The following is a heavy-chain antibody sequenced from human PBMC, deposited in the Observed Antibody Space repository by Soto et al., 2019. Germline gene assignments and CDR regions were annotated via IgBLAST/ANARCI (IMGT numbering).Heavy chain of an antibody. V-gene: IGHV4-39*01. J-gene: IGHJ6*02. D-gene: IGHD3-9*01. CDR3: ARHLYYDISPGYLRPYHYYGMDV. Sequence: PSETLSLTCTVSGGSISSYYWGWIRQPPGKGLEWIGSLYYTDYTDSNPSLRSRVTISVDTSKNQFSLKLTSVTAADTAVYYCARHLYYDISPGYLRPYHYYGMDVWGQGTTVTVSS. CDR2: LYYTDYT. CDR1: GGSISSYY.